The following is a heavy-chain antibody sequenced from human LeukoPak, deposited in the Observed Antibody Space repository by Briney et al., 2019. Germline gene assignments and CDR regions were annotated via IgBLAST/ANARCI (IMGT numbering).Heavy chain of an antibody. D-gene: IGHD5-18*01. J-gene: IGHJ4*02. CDR1: GGSINSDDY. CDR2: INNSGNK. CDR3: ARDGYNYGGRLLDY. V-gene: IGHV4-30-4*02. Sequence: PSETLSLTCTVSGGSINSDDYWSWIRQPPGKGLEWIGHINNSGNKYYNPSPRSRVTISVDTSRNQFSLMLNSVTAADTAMYYCARDGYNYGGRLLDYWGQGTLVTVSS.